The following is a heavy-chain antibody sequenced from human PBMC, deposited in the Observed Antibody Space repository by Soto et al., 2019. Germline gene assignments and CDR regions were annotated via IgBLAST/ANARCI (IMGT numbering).Heavy chain of an antibody. CDR1: GFTFSSYS. CDR3: ARGGGYDFLGFMDV. V-gene: IGHV3-21*01. D-gene: IGHD5-12*01. Sequence: GGSLRLSCAASGFTFSSYSMNWVRQAPGKGLEWVSSISSSSSYIYYADSAKGRFTISRDNAKNSLYLQMKSLRAEDTAVYYCARGGGYDFLGFMDVWGQGTTVTVSS. J-gene: IGHJ6*02. CDR2: ISSSSSYI.